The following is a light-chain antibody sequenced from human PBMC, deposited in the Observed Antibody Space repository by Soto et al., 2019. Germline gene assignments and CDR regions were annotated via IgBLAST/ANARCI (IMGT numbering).Light chain of an antibody. Sequence: DLQMTQSPSSLSASVGDRVTITCQASQDIRKYLDWYQQKPGRAPKLLIYGGSNLETGVPSRCSGSRYGTDFTFTISSLQPEDIATYYCQHYDHRPPFTFGPGTKVAI. CDR2: GGS. CDR1: QDIRKY. CDR3: QHYDHRPPFT. V-gene: IGKV1-33*01. J-gene: IGKJ3*01.